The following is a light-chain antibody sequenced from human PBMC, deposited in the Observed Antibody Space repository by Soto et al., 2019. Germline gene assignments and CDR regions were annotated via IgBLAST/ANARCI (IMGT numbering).Light chain of an antibody. CDR3: QHYNNWRWT. J-gene: IGKJ1*01. CDR2: GAS. CDR1: QSVSSN. Sequence: EIVMTQSPATLSVSPGERGTLSCRASQSVSSNLAWYQQKPGQAPRLLIYGASTRATGIPARFSGSGSGTEFPLTISSLQSEDFAVYYCQHYNNWRWTFGQGTKVEIK. V-gene: IGKV3-15*01.